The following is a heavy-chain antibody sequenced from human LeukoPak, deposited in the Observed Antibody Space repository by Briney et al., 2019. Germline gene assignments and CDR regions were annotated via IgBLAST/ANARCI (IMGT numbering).Heavy chain of an antibody. CDR3: ARDRDYGGNYYDAFDI. CDR1: GGSISSSSYY. Sequence: PSETLSLTCTVSGGSISSSSYYWGWIRQPPGKGLEWIGSIYYSGSTYYYPSLKSRVTISVDTSKNQFSLKLSSVAAADTAVYYCARDRDYGGNYYDAFDIWGQGTMVIVSS. CDR2: IYYSGST. D-gene: IGHD4-23*01. J-gene: IGHJ3*02. V-gene: IGHV4-39*07.